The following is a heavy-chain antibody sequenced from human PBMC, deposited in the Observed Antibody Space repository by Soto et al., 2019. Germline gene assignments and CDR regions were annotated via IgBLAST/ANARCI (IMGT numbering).Heavy chain of an antibody. V-gene: IGHV4-31*03. CDR1: GGSISSGGYY. CDR2: IYYSGST. CDR3: ARAAGIVGATEFDY. D-gene: IGHD1-26*01. J-gene: IGHJ4*02. Sequence: SETLSLSCTVSGGSISSGGYYWSWIRQHPGKGLEWIGYIYYSGSTYYNPSLKSRVTISVDTSKNQFSLKLSSVTAADTAVYYCARAAGIVGATEFDYWGQGTLVTVSS.